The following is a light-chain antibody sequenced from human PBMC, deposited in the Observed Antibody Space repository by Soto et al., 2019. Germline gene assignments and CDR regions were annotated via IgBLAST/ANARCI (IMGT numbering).Light chain of an antibody. V-gene: IGLV2-23*01. CDR3: CSYAGSSTLEV. Sequence: QSVLTQPASVSGSPGQSITISCTGTSSDVGSYNLVSWYQQHPGKAPKLMIYEGSKRPSGVSNRFSGSKSGNTASLTISGLQAEVEADYYCCSYAGSSTLEVFGTGTKVTVL. CDR2: EGS. J-gene: IGLJ1*01. CDR1: SSDVGSYNL.